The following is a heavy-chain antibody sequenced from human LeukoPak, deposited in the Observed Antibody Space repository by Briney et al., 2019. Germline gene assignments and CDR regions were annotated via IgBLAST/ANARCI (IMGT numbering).Heavy chain of an antibody. CDR2: INPDGDGM. V-gene: IGHV3-7*01. CDR3: AAWTDRGYSY. Sequence: GGSLRLSCTASGFTFSRSWMNWIRQAAGKGLEWVANINPDGDGMRFVDSVKGRFTMSRDNAQSSLHLQMNSLRVEDTAFYYCAAWTDRGYSYWGQGVLVTVSS. D-gene: IGHD5-12*01. J-gene: IGHJ4*02. CDR1: GFTFSRSW.